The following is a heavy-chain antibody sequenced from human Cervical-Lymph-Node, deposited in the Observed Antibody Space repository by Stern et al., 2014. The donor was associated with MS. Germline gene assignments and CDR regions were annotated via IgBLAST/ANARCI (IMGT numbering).Heavy chain of an antibody. J-gene: IGHJ4*02. V-gene: IGHV4-61*01. Sequence: VQLEESGPGLVKPSETLSLTCTVSGGSVSSGRYYWSWIRQPPGKGLAWIRDDYCRGGTNYNPSLKSRVTISVDTSKNQFSLKLSAVTAADTAVYYCAADSGNYYHYFDYWGQGTLVTVSS. CDR1: GGSVSSGRYY. CDR2: DYCRGGT. CDR3: AADSGNYYHYFDY. D-gene: IGHD1-26*01.